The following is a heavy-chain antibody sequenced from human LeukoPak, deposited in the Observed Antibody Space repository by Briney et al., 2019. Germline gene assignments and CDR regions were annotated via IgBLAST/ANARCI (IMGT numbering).Heavy chain of an antibody. CDR3: AKDLDIVATITGN. CDR2: VSGSGSST. D-gene: IGHD5-12*01. J-gene: IGHJ4*02. CDR1: GFTFSSYA. Sequence: PGGSLRLSCAASGFTFSSYAMSWVRQAPGKGLEWVSSVSGSGSSTYYADSVKGRFTISRDNSKNPLYLQMNSLRAEDTAVYYCAKDLDIVATITGNWGQGTLVTVSS. V-gene: IGHV3-23*01.